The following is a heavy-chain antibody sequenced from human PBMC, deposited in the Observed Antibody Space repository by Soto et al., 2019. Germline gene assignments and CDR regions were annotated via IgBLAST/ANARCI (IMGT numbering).Heavy chain of an antibody. J-gene: IGHJ4*02. CDR1: GFTFSDYP. Sequence: GGSLRLSCAASGFTFSDYPMGWVRQTPGKGLEWVSGITGNGGGTYYADSVKGRFTISRDNSKKTLFLQMNNLRDADTAVYYCAKAAPMLREGPPQWGQGTLVTVS. D-gene: IGHD2-2*01. V-gene: IGHV3-23*01. CDR3: AKAAPMLREGPPQ. CDR2: ITGNGGGT.